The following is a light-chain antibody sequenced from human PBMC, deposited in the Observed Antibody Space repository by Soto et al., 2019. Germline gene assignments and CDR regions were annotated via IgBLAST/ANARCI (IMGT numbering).Light chain of an antibody. Sequence: QSALTQPASVSGSPGQSITISCTGTSSDIGGYNHVSWYQQHPGKAPKLMIYEASNRPSGVSNRFSGSKSGNTASLTISGLQAEDEADYYCSLSASSTTYVFGGGTKVTVL. CDR1: SSDIGGYNH. CDR2: EAS. J-gene: IGLJ2*01. V-gene: IGLV2-14*01. CDR3: SLSASSTTYV.